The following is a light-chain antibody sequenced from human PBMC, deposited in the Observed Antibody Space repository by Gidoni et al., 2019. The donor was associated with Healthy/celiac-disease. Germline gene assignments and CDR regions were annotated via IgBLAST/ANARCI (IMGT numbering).Light chain of an antibody. CDR2: DAS. CDR3: QQSSNRPPC. J-gene: IGKJ4*01. V-gene: IGKV3-11*01. Sequence: DIVSTQPPSTLSLSPGERPTLPCRASQSVISYLAWYQQKPGQAPRLLIYDASNRETGIPARFSGSGSGTDFTLTISSLEPEDFAVYYCQQSSNRPPCFGGGTKVEIK. CDR1: QSVISY.